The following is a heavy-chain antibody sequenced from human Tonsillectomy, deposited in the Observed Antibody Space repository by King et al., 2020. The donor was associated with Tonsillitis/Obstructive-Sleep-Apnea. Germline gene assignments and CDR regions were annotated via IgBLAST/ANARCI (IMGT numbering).Heavy chain of an antibody. Sequence: VQLVESGGGVVQPGRSLRLSCAASGFTFSSYGMHWVRQDPGKGLEWVAVIWYAGGNIYYADSVKGRFTISRDNSKNTLYLQMNSLRAEDTAVYYCARDASLDYSYYYYMDVWGKGTTVTVSS. CDR2: IWYAGGNI. CDR1: GFTFSSYG. D-gene: IGHD3-16*01. J-gene: IGHJ6*03. CDR3: ARDASLDYSYYYYMDV. V-gene: IGHV3-33*01.